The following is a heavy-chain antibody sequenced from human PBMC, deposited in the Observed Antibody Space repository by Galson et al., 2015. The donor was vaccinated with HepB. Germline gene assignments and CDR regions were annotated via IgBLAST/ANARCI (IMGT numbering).Heavy chain of an antibody. Sequence: SVKVSCKASGYFFTAYYIHWVRQAPGQGLEWMGWINPNSGGTNYAQKFQGWVTMTRDTSISTAYMDLSRLRSDDTAVYYCARDKDYDSDWYFDLWGRGTLVTVSS. CDR1: GYFFTAYY. CDR2: INPNSGGT. J-gene: IGHJ2*01. CDR3: ARDKDYDSDWYFDL. V-gene: IGHV1-2*04. D-gene: IGHD4-17*01.